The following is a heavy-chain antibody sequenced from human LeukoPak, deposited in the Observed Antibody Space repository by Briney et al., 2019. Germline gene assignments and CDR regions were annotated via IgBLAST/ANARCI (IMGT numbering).Heavy chain of an antibody. J-gene: IGHJ4*02. CDR1: GLTFSSYG. CDR3: AKDHSYNSGWYGGPFDY. CDR2: TSYDGSSK. D-gene: IGHD6-19*01. Sequence: GGSLRLPCAASGLTFSSYGMHWVRQAPGKGLEWVAVTSYDGSSKYYADSVKGRFTISRDNSKNTLYLQMNSLRAEDTAVYYCAKDHSYNSGWYGGPFDYWGQGTLVTVSS. V-gene: IGHV3-30*18.